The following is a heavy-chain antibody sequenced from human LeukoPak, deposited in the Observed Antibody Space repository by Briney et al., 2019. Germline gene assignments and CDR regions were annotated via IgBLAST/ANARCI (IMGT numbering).Heavy chain of an antibody. CDR3: AKDLKWQQLRSSLDY. Sequence: GGSLRLSCAASGFTFRSFSMNWVRQAPGKGLEWVSAIDSSTTRIYYANSVRGRFTISRDNAKNSLDLQMNSLRAEDTAVYYCAKDLKWQQLRSSLDYWGQGTLVTVSS. CDR2: IDSSTTRI. CDR1: GFTFRSFS. D-gene: IGHD6-13*01. J-gene: IGHJ4*02. V-gene: IGHV3-21*01.